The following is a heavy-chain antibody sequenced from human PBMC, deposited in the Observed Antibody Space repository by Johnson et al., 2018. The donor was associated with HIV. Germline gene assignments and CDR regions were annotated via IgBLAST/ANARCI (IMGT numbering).Heavy chain of an antibody. V-gene: IGHV3-30*04. Sequence: QVQLVESGGGVVQPGGSLRLSCAASGFAFSNYAMHWVRQAPGKGLEWVALISYDGSNKYYGDSVKGRFTISRDSYKNTLYLQMNTLRAEDTAVYFCARDSLDGEYAFDIWGQGTMLTVSS. CDR2: ISYDGSNK. CDR3: ARDSLDGEYAFDI. D-gene: IGHD2-21*01. J-gene: IGHJ3*02. CDR1: GFAFSNYA.